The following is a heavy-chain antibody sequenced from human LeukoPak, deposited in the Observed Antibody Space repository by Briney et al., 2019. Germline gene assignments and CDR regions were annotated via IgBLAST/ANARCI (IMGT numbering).Heavy chain of an antibody. V-gene: IGHV4-39*01. CDR2: IYYSGST. D-gene: IGHD3-10*01. CDR1: GGSISSSSYY. Sequence: SETLSLTCTVSGGSISSSSYYWGWIRQPPGKGLEWLGSIYYSGSTYYNPSLKSRVTISVDTSKNQFSLKLSSVTAADTAVYYCASNNVLLWFGELFWGQGTLVTVSS. CDR3: ASNNVLLWFGELF. J-gene: IGHJ4*02.